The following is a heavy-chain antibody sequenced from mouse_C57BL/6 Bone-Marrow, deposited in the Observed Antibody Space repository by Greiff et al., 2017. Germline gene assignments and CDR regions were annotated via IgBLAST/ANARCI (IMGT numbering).Heavy chain of an antibody. Sequence: EVQLQQSGPVLVKPGASVKMSCKASGYTFTDYYMNWVKQSHGKSLEWIGVINPYNGGTSYNQKFKGKATLTVDKSSSTAYMELNSLTSEDSAVYYCARSGLLRYYWGQGTTLTVSS. V-gene: IGHV1-19*01. CDR3: ARSGLLRYY. CDR2: INPYNGGT. D-gene: IGHD1-1*01. J-gene: IGHJ2*01. CDR1: GYTFTDYY.